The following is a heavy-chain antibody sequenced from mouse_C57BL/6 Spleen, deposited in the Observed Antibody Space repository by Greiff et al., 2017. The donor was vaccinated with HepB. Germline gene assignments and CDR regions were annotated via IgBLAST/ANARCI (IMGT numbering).Heavy chain of an antibody. CDR1: GYTFTSYW. Sequence: QVQLQQPGAELVKPGASVKLSCKASGYTFTSYWMQWVKQRPGQGLEWIGEIDPSDSYTNYNQKFKGKATLTVDTSSSTAYMQLSSLTSEDSAVYYCARGYGSLYCDYWGQGTTLTVSS. D-gene: IGHD1-1*01. J-gene: IGHJ2*01. V-gene: IGHV1-50*01. CDR2: IDPSDSYT. CDR3: ARGYGSLYCDY.